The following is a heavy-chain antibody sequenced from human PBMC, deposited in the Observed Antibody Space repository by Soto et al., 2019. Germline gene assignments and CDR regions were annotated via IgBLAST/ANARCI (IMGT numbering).Heavy chain of an antibody. V-gene: IGHV1-2*02. CDR2: MNPNSGDT. J-gene: IGHJ6*03. D-gene: IGHD5-12*01. CDR3: ARESGGATATLYYYYFYMDV. CDR1: GYRFSDYY. Sequence: QVQLVQSGAEVKKPGASVTVSCKASGYRFSDYYLHWVRQAPGQGPEWMGWMNPNSGDTKYAQKFKGRVTMTRDTSVRTAFMELNWMKSDDTAVYYLARESGGATATLYYYYFYMDVWGIGTTVTVSS.